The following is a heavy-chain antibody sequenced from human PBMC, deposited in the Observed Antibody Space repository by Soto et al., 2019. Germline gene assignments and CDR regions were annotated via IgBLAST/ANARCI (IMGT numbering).Heavy chain of an antibody. CDR3: ARGPLSSGWRPLLSYYFDY. Sequence: ASVNVSCKASGYTFTGYYMHWVRQAPGQGLEWMGWINPNSGGTNYAQKFQGWVTMTRDTSISTAYMELSRLRSDDTAVYYCARGPLSSGWRPLLSYYFDYWGQGTLVTVSS. CDR2: INPNSGGT. V-gene: IGHV1-2*04. J-gene: IGHJ4*02. D-gene: IGHD6-19*01. CDR1: GYTFTGYY.